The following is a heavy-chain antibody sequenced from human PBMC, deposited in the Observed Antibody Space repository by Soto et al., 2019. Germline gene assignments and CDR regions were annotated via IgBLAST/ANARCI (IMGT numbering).Heavy chain of an antibody. V-gene: IGHV1-46*01. CDR3: ARPTPTTMVRGVKVIELYGMDV. J-gene: IGHJ6*02. D-gene: IGHD3-10*01. CDR2: ITPSGVST. CDR1: GYTFTSYY. Sequence: AAVKVSCNASGYTFTSYYMDWVRQGRGQGLEWMGIITPSGVSTSYAQKFQGRDTMTRDTSTSAVYMELSSLRSEDTALYYCARPTPTTMVRGVKVIELYGMDVWGQGSTVTVSS.